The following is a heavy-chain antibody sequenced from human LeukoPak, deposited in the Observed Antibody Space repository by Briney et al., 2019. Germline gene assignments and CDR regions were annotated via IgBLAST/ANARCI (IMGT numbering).Heavy chain of an antibody. CDR3: ARRVVVVAATLNWFDP. CDR2: IYYSGST. Sequence: SETLSLTCTVSGGSISSSSYYWGWIRQPPGKGLEWIGSIYYSGSTYYNPSLKSRVTISVDTSKSQFSLKLSSVTAADTAVYYCARRVVVVAATLNWFDPWGQGTLVTVSS. J-gene: IGHJ5*02. V-gene: IGHV4-39*01. CDR1: GGSISSSSYY. D-gene: IGHD2-15*01.